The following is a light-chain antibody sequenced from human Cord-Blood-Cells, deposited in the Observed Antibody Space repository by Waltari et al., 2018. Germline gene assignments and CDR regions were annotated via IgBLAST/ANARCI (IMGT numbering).Light chain of an antibody. Sequence: QSALTQPASVSGSPGQSITISCTGTSSDVGGYHYVSWYQQHPGKAPKLMIYDVSNRPSGVSNRFSGSKPGNTASLTISGLQAEDEADYYCSSYTSSSTWVFGGGTKLTVL. CDR2: DVS. CDR1: SSDVGGYHY. V-gene: IGLV2-14*03. CDR3: SSYTSSSTWV. J-gene: IGLJ3*02.